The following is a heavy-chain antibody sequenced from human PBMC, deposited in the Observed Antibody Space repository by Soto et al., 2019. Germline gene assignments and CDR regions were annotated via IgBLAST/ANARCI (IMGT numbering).Heavy chain of an antibody. V-gene: IGHV3-30-3*01. CDR2: ISYDGSNK. CDR3: ARVVAAVGSNWFDP. D-gene: IGHD6-13*01. CDR1: GFTFSSYG. Sequence: GGSLRLSCAASGFTFSSYGMHWVRQAPGKGLEWVAAISYDGSNKYYADSVKGRFTISRDNSKNTLYLQMNSLRTEDTAVYYCARVVAAVGSNWFDPWGQGTLVTVSS. J-gene: IGHJ5*02.